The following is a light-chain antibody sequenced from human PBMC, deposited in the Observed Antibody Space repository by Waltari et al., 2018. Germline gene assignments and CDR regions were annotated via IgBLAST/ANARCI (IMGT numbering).Light chain of an antibody. J-gene: IGKJ1*01. CDR1: QSISSY. V-gene: IGKV1-39*01. CDR2: APS. Sequence: DIQMTQSPSSLSASVGDRVTITCRARQSISSYLNWYQQKPGKAPKLLIYAPSSLQSGVPSRFSGSGSGTDFTLTISSLQPEDFATYYCQQSYSTPRTFGQGTKVEIK. CDR3: QQSYSTPRT.